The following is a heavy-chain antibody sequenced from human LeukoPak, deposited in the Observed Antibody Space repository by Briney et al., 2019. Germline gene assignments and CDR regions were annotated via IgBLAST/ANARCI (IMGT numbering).Heavy chain of an antibody. J-gene: IGHJ4*02. D-gene: IGHD3-16*02. CDR2: INHSGST. V-gene: IGHV4-34*01. CDR3: ARRGGYDYVWGSYRRPSFDY. Sequence: PSETLSLTCAVYGGSFSGYYWSWIRQPPGKGLEWIGEINHSGSTNYNPSLKSRVTISVDTSKNQFSLKLSSVTAADTAVYYCARRGGYDYVWGSYRRPSFDYWGQGTLVTVSS. CDR1: GGSFSGYY.